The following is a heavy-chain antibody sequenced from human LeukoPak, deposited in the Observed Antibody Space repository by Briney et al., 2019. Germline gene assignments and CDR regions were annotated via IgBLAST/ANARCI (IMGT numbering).Heavy chain of an antibody. J-gene: IGHJ1*01. V-gene: IGHV3-48*04. CDR2: ISSSGTTI. CDR1: GFTFSSYS. D-gene: IGHD3-9*01. Sequence: GGSLRLSCAASGFTFSSYSLTWVRQAPGKGLEWVSYISSSGTTIYYEDSVKGRFTISRDNAKNSLYLQMNSLRAEDTAVYYCARDILTGSQSRFQHWGQGTLVTVSS. CDR3: ARDILTGSQSRFQH.